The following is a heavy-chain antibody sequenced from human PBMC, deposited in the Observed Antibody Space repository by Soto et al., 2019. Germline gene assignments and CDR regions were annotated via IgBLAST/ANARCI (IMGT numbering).Heavy chain of an antibody. Sequence: SQTLSLTCAISGDSVSSNSAAWNWIRQSPSRGLEWLGRTYYRSKWYNDYAVSVKSRITINPDTSKNQFSPQLNSVTPEDTAVYYCARDLVRGVIKLYYYGMDVWGQGTTVTVSS. CDR2: TYYRSKWYN. CDR1: GDSVSSNSAA. V-gene: IGHV6-1*01. J-gene: IGHJ6*02. CDR3: ARDLVRGVIKLYYYGMDV. D-gene: IGHD3-10*01.